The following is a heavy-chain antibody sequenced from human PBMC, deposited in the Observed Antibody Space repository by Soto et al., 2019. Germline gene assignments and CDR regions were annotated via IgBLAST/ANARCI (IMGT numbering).Heavy chain of an antibody. J-gene: IGHJ6*03. CDR1: GFTFSSYA. V-gene: IGHV3-23*01. CDR3: AKLASGDIVVVPAAMDPSYTYYYYYYMDV. CDR2: ISGSGGST. Sequence: GGSLRLSCAASGFTFSSYAMSWVRQAPGKGLEWVSAISGSGGSTYYADSVKGRFTISRDNSKNTLYLQMNSLRAEDTAVYYCAKLASGDIVVVPAAMDPSYTYYYYYYMDVWGKGTTVTVSS. D-gene: IGHD2-2*01.